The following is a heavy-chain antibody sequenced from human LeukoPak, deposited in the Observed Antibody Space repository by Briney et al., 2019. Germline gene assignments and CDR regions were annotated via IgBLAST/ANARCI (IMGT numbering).Heavy chain of an antibody. J-gene: IGHJ3*02. CDR1: GGSISSYY. Sequence: SETLSLTCTVSGGSISSYYWSWIRQPPGKGLEWIGYIYYSGSTNYNPSLKSLVTISVDTSKNQFSLKLSSVTAADTAVYYCARDYYESSGYYYGDDFDIWGQGTMVTVSS. CDR3: ARDYYESSGYYYGDDFDI. D-gene: IGHD3-22*01. V-gene: IGHV4-59*01. CDR2: IYYSGST.